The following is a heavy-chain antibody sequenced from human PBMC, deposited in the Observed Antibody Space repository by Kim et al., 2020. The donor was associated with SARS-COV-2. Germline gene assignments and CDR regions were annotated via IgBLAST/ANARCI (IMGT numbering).Heavy chain of an antibody. V-gene: IGHV1-3*01. CDR2: T. D-gene: IGHD4-4*01. CDR3: ARDMNPTVYDY. J-gene: IGHJ4*02. Sequence: TKYSQKFQGRVTITSDTSANTAYMDLRSLTFEDTAIYYCARDMNPTVYDYWGQGTLVTVSS.